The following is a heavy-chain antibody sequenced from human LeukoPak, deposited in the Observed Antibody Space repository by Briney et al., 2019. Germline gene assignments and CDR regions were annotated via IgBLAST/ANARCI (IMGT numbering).Heavy chain of an antibody. CDR3: ARGYYGSGSHCCHMDV. J-gene: IGHJ6*03. CDR1: VGSFSGYY. V-gene: IGHV4-34*01. CDR2: INHSGST. Sequence: SETLSLTCAVYVGSFSGYYWSWIRQPPGKGLEWIGEINHSGSTNYNSSLKSRVTISVDTSKNQFSLKLSSVTAADTAVYYCARGYYGSGSHCCHMDVWGKGTTSTVS. D-gene: IGHD3-10*01.